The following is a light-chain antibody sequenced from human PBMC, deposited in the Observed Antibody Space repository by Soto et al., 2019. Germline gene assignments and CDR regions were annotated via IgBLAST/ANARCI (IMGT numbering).Light chain of an antibody. J-gene: IGKJ3*01. CDR2: GAS. CDR3: HHCEYLPL. V-gene: IGKV1-33*01. CDR1: HDISNY. Sequence: DIQMTQSPSSLSASVGDRVTITCQASHDISNYLNWYQHKPGKAPKLLIYGASNLETGVPSRFTGSGSGTDFTFTISSLQHKHNATYYSHHCEYLPLFAPGTTVHLK.